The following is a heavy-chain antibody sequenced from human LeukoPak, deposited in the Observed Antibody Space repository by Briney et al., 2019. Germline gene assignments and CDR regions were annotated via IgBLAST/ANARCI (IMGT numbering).Heavy chain of an antibody. CDR1: GFTFSSYS. D-gene: IGHD4-17*01. Sequence: PGGSLRLSCAASGFTFSSYSMNWIRQAPGKGLEWVSSISSSTSYIYYADSVKGRFTISKDNAKNSLYLQMNSLRAEDTAVYYCARAGGSTVSHSDYWGQGTLVTISS. V-gene: IGHV3-21*01. J-gene: IGHJ4*02. CDR3: ARAGGSTVSHSDY. CDR2: ISSSTSYI.